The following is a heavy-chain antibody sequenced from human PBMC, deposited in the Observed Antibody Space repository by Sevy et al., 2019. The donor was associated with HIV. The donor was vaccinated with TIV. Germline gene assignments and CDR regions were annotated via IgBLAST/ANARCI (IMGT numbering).Heavy chain of an antibody. D-gene: IGHD3-3*01. CDR1: GFTFSSYG. V-gene: IGHV3-30*03. Sequence: GGSLRLSCAASGFTFSSYGMHWVRQAPGKELEWVAVISYDGSNKYYVDSVKGRFTISRDNSKNTLYLQMNSLRAEDTAVYYCARAYYDFWSGYFYDAFDIWGQGTMVTVSS. CDR3: ARAYYDFWSGYFYDAFDI. CDR2: ISYDGSNK. J-gene: IGHJ3*02.